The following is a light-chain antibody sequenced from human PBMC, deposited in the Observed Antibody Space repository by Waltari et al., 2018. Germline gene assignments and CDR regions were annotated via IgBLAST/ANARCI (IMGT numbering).Light chain of an antibody. CDR1: QGINNY. V-gene: IGKV1-16*02. CDR3: LQYNSYPRT. Sequence: DIQMTQSPSSLSASVGDRVTITCRASQGINNYLSWFQQKSGKAPKSLIYGASSLQSGVPSKFSCSGSGTDFTLTISNLQPEDFATYYCLQYNSYPRTFGQGTKVEIK. CDR2: GAS. J-gene: IGKJ1*01.